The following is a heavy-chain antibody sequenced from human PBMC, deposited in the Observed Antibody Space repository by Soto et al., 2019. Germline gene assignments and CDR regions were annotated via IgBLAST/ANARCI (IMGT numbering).Heavy chain of an antibody. CDR1: GGSISSYY. J-gene: IGHJ4*02. V-gene: IGHV4-59*08. D-gene: IGHD2-21*02. CDR3: ARHSPYCGGDCYSYDY. CDR2: IYYSGST. Sequence: PSETLSLTCTVSGGSISSYYWSWIRQPPGKGLEWIGYIYYSGSTNYNPSLKSRVTISVDTSKNQFSLKLSSVTAADTAVYYCARHSPYCGGDCYSYDYWGQGTLVPAPQ.